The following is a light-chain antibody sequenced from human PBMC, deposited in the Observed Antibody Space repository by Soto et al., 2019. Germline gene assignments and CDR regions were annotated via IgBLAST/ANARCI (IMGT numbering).Light chain of an antibody. J-gene: IGLJ1*01. V-gene: IGLV2-14*01. CDR2: DVS. CDR1: SSDVGGYNY. Sequence: QSALTQPASVSGSPGQSITISCTGTSSDVGGYNYVSWYQQHPGKAPKLMIYDVSNRPSGVSNRFSGSKSGKTASLTISGLQAEYEADYYCSSYTSSITYVFGTGTKLTVL. CDR3: SSYTSSITYV.